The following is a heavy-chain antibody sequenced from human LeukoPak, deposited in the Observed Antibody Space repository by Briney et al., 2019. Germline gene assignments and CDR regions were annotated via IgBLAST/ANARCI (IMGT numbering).Heavy chain of an antibody. CDR3: ARVSGFYGDYSWSWFDP. CDR1: GDSISSVSYS. CDR2: IYYTGST. V-gene: IGHV4-30-4*07. Sequence: PSETLSLTCAVSGDSISSVSYSWSWIRQPPGRGLEWIGYIYYTGSTYYNPSLKSRVAISVDTSKKLFSLKLTSVTAADTAVYYCARVSGFYGDYSWSWFDPWGQGTLITVSS. J-gene: IGHJ5*02. D-gene: IGHD4-17*01.